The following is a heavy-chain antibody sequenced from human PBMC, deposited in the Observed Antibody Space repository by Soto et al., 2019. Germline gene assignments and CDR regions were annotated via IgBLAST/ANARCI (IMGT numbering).Heavy chain of an antibody. J-gene: IGHJ5*02. Sequence: QLQLVQSGAEVERPGASVRVSCKAYGYPFSKYGISWIRQAPGQGLEWMGWIKPDNCDTNYAQKFQGRVTMTTDTSSNTAYMELRMLRSDDTAVYYCATSYESGFEPWGQGTLVSVSS. D-gene: IGHD5-12*01. V-gene: IGHV1-18*04. CDR1: GYPFSKYG. CDR2: IKPDNCDT. CDR3: ATSYESGFEP.